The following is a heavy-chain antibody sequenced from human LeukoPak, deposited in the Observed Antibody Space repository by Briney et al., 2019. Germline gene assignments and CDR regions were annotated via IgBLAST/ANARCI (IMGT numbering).Heavy chain of an antibody. CDR2: IRYDGSNK. CDR3: AKDQYSSSYYFDY. J-gene: IGHJ4*02. Sequence: GGSLRLSCAASGFTFSSYGMHWVRQAPGKGLELVAFIRYDGSNKYYADSVKGRFTISRDNSKNTLYLQMNSLRAEDTAVYYCAKDQYSSSYYFDYWGQGTLVTVSS. D-gene: IGHD6-6*01. CDR1: GFTFSSYG. V-gene: IGHV3-30*02.